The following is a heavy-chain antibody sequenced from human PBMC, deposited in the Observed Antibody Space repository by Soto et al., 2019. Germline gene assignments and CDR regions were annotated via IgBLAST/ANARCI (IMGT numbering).Heavy chain of an antibody. J-gene: IGHJ3*01. CDR2: LYDVDGS. CDR1: GLTISGKKY. Sequence: DVQLVESGGGLIQPGESLRLSCAAFGLTISGKKYVAWVRQAPGKGLEWVSALYDVDGSFYADSVTGRFTTSSDSSKTPVYLQMNELRPDDTAVYYCATWHEREHAFDVWGQGTTVTISS. V-gene: IGHV3-53*01. CDR3: ATWHEREHAFDV. D-gene: IGHD1-1*01.